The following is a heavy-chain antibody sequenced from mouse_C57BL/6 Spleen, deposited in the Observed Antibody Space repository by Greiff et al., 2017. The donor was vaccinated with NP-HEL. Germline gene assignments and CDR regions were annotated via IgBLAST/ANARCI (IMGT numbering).Heavy chain of an antibody. Sequence: QVQLQQSGAELVRPGTSVKVSCKASGYAFTNYLIEWVKQRPGQGLEWIGVINPGSGGTNYNEKFKGKATLTADKSSSTAYMQLSSLTSEDSAVYFCARGELGPFDYWGQGTTLTVSS. CDR1: GYAFTNYL. V-gene: IGHV1-54*01. CDR3: ARGELGPFDY. CDR2: INPGSGGT. J-gene: IGHJ2*01. D-gene: IGHD4-1*01.